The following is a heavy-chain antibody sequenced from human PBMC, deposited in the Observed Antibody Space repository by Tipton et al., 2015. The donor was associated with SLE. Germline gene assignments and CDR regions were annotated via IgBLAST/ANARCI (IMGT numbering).Heavy chain of an antibody. CDR3: ARQIYCGGRSCYEPVDWFAP. CDR2: VYPGDSFGDTDT. CDR1: GYSFSNYW. Sequence: VQLVQSGAEVKKPGESLRISCQGSGYSFSNYWIGWVRQMPGKGLEWMGIVYPGDSFGDTDTKYSPSFQGQVAISADKSISTAFLPWSSLKASVSAMSYCARQIYCGGRSCYEPVDWFAPWGQGRLVTVSS. J-gene: IGHJ5*02. V-gene: IGHV5-51*01. D-gene: IGHD2-15*01.